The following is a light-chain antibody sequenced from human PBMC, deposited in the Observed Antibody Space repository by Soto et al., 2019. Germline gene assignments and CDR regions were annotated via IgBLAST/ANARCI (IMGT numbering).Light chain of an antibody. Sequence: EILLTQSPSPLSLSPGARATLSRRSTESVVSNYLAWYQLKPGQAPRLLIYDASSRATGIPDRFSGGGSGTEFTLTISSLQSEDFVVYYCQQYNSWPPITFGQGTRLDIK. J-gene: IGKJ5*01. CDR2: DAS. V-gene: IGKV3-20*01. CDR1: ESVVSNY. CDR3: QQYNSWPPIT.